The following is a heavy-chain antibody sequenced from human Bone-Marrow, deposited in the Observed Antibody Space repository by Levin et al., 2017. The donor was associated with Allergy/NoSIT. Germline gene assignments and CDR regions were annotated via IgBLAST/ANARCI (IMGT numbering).Heavy chain of an antibody. J-gene: IGHJ4*02. CDR2: ISRTSSYI. V-gene: IGHV3-21*06. CDR1: GFTFSSYS. CDR3: ARSARLVETTEFDY. D-gene: IGHD1-26*01. Sequence: PGGSLRLSCEVSGFTFSSYSMNWVRQAPGKGLEWVSSISRTSSYIYYTDSLRGRFTISRDNAKNSLYLQMNSLTAEDTAIYYCARSARLVETTEFDYWGQGTLVTVSS.